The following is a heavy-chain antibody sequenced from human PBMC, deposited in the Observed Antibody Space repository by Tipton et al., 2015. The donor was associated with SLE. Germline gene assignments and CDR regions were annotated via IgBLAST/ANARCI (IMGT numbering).Heavy chain of an antibody. D-gene: IGHD6-13*01. V-gene: IGHV3-23*01. CDR2: ISGSGGST. Sequence: SLRLSCAASGFTFSSYAMSWVRQAPGKGLEWVSAISGSGGSTYYADSVKGRFTISRDNSKNTLHLQMNSLRAEDTAVYYCAGQRGGIAAGYGMDVWGQGTTVTVSS. CDR3: AGQRGGIAAGYGMDV. J-gene: IGHJ6*02. CDR1: GFTFSSYA.